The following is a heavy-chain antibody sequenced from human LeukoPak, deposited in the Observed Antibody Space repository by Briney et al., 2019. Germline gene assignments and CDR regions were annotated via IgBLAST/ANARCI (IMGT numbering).Heavy chain of an antibody. CDR3: ARYSGYATY. CDR2: IHYSGGT. V-gene: IGHV4-39*01. Sequence: SETLSLTYTVSGGSISTSSFYWGWIRQPPGKGLEWIGSIHYSGGTYYNPSLKSGVTISVDTSKNQFSLKVSSVTAADTAVYYCARYSGYATYWGQGTLVTVSS. D-gene: IGHD5-12*01. J-gene: IGHJ4*02. CDR1: GGSISTSSFY.